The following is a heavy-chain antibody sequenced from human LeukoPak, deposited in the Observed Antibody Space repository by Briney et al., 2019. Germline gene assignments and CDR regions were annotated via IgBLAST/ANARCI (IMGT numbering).Heavy chain of an antibody. CDR2: ISSSSTYI. Sequence: GGSLRLSCAASGFTFSNYNMNWVRQAPGRGLEWVSSISSSSTYISYADSVKGRFTISGDNAKNSLFLQMNSLRAEDTAVYYCARADVMGGQGTLVTVSS. J-gene: IGHJ4*02. CDR3: ARADVM. CDR1: GFTFSNYN. V-gene: IGHV3-21*01. D-gene: IGHD3-16*01.